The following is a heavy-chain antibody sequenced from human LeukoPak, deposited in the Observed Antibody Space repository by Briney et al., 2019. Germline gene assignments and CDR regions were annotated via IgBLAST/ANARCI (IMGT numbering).Heavy chain of an antibody. CDR1: GFTFSSYS. CDR2: ISSRSTYI. J-gene: IGHJ4*02. CDR3: AARDSYGSGSYPIDY. Sequence: GGPLRLSCAASGFTFSSYSMNWVRQAPGKGLEWVSSISSRSTYIYYADSLKGRFTISRDNAKNSLYLQMNSLRAEDTAVYYCAARDSYGSGSYPIDYWGQGTLVTVSS. D-gene: IGHD3-10*01. V-gene: IGHV3-21*01.